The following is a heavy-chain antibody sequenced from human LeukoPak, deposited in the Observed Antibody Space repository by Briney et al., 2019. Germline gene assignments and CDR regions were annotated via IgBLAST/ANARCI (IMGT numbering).Heavy chain of an antibody. Sequence: KPSETLSLTCTVSGGSISSGDYYWSWIRQPPGKGLEWIGYIYYSGSTYYNPSLKSRVTISVDTSKNQFSLKLSSVTAADTAVYYCARAGVVPAAIVSYWGQGTLVTVSS. D-gene: IGHD2-2*01. CDR2: IYYSGST. CDR3: ARAGVVPAAIVSY. V-gene: IGHV4-30-4*01. CDR1: GGSISSGDYY. J-gene: IGHJ4*02.